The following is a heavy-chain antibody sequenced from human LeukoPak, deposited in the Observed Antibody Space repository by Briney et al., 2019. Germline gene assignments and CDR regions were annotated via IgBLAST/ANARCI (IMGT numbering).Heavy chain of an antibody. J-gene: IGHJ6*02. Sequence: SETLSLTCTVSGGSISSYYWSWSRQPAGKGLEWIGRIYTSGSTNYNPSLKSRVTMSVDTSKNQFSLKLSSVTAADTAVYYCARDNDYYDSSGYYAPYYYYGMDVWGQGTTVTVSS. V-gene: IGHV4-4*07. D-gene: IGHD3-22*01. CDR1: GGSISSYY. CDR2: IYTSGST. CDR3: ARDNDYYDSSGYYAPYYYYGMDV.